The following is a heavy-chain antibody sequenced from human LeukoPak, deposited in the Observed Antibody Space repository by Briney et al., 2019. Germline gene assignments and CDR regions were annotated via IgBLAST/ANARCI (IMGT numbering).Heavy chain of an antibody. CDR2: VYYSGST. CDR1: GGSISSYY. J-gene: IGHJ3*02. D-gene: IGHD6-13*01. CDR3: ASGSSSWTAFDI. V-gene: IGHV4-59*01. Sequence: ASETLSLTCTVSGGSISSYYWSWIRQPPGRGLEWIGYVYYSGSTNYNPSLKSRVTISVDTSKNQFSLKLSSVIAADTAVYYCASGSSSWTAFDIWGQGTKVAVSS.